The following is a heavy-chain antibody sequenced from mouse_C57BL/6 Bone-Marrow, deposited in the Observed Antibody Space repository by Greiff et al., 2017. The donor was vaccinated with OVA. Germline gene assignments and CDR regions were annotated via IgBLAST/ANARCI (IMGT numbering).Heavy chain of an antibody. Sequence: QVHVKQSGAELVRPGTSVTMSCKASGYTFTNYWIGWAKQRPGHGLEWIGDIYPGGGYPNYNEKFKGQATLTADKSSSTAYMQCSSLTSEDSAIYYCARGGYDRGYYFDYWGQGTTLTVSS. CDR2: IYPGGGYP. V-gene: IGHV1-63*01. CDR1: GYTFTNYW. D-gene: IGHD2-2*01. CDR3: ARGGYDRGYYFDY. J-gene: IGHJ2*01.